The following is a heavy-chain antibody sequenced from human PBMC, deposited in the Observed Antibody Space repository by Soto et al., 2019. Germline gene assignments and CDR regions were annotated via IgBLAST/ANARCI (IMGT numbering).Heavy chain of an antibody. CDR2: INTDGSTT. Sequence: EVQLVESGGGLVQPGGSLRLSCAASGFTFSSHWMHWVRQAPGKGLVWVSRINTDGSTTNYADSVKGRFSISRDNASNTVYLQMNRLRAEETALYSFARGIYRDYAQDYWGQGALVTVSS. CDR1: GFTFSSHW. V-gene: IGHV3-74*01. CDR3: ARGIYRDYAQDY. D-gene: IGHD2-2*01. J-gene: IGHJ4*02.